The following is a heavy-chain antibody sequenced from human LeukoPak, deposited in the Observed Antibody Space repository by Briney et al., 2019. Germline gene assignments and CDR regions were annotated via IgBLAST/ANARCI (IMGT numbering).Heavy chain of an antibody. CDR2: ISDRSSTI. D-gene: IGHD3-10*01. CDR3: ARVRGPTLKTCYMDV. CDR1: GFTFTEYS. J-gene: IGHJ6*03. Sequence: PGESLRLSCAASGFTFTEYSIIWVRQAPGKGLEWVSFISDISDRSSTIHSADSVKGRFTISRDNAERSVYLQMNSLRADDTAVYYCARVRGPTLKTCYMDVWGTGTTVTVSS. V-gene: IGHV3-48*04.